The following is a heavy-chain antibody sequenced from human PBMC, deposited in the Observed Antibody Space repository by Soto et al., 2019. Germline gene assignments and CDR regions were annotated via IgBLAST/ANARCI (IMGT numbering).Heavy chain of an antibody. V-gene: IGHV1-18*01. J-gene: IGHJ5*02. CDR1: GYTFTSYG. CDR3: ARDRQRDYDILTGYYHRFDP. Sequence: GASVKVSCKASGYTFTSYGISWVRQAPGQGLEWMGWISAYNGNTNYAQKLQGRVTMTTDTSTSTAYMELRSLRSDDTAVYYCARDRQRDYDILTGYYHRFDPWGQGTLVTVSS. D-gene: IGHD3-9*01. CDR2: ISAYNGNT.